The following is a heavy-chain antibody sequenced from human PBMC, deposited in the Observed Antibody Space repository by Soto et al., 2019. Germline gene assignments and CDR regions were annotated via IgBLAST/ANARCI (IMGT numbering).Heavy chain of an antibody. V-gene: IGHV1-18*01. CDR1: GHTFSSYG. J-gene: IGHJ6*02. CDR2: ISGYNGNT. D-gene: IGHD6-19*01. Sequence: QVQLEQSGAEVKKPGASVKVSCKASGHTFSSYGISWVRQAPGQGLEWMGWISGYNGNTNYELKFQDRVTMTTDTSTNTAYMELRSLRSDDTAVYYCAREGIGVYYYEGMDVWGQGTTVTVSS. CDR3: AREGIGVYYYEGMDV.